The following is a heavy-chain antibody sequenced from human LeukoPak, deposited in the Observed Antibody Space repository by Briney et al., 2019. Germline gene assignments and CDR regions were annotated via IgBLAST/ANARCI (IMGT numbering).Heavy chain of an antibody. J-gene: IGHJ5*02. CDR3: ARDAKQRTENWFDH. CDR1: GYTFTSYG. D-gene: IGHD1-14*01. V-gene: IGHV1-18*01. CDR2: ISAYNGDK. Sequence: GASVKVSCKASGYTFTSYGISWVRQAPGQGLEWMGWISAYNGDKKYAEKLQGRVTMTTDTSTSTAYMELRSLRSDDTAVYYCARDAKQRTENWFDHWGQGTLVTVSS.